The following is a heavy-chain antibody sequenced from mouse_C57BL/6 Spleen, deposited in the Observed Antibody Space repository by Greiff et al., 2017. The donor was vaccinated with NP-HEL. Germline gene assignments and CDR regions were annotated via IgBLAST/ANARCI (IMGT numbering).Heavy chain of an antibody. D-gene: IGHD2-2*01. CDR1: GFTFSSYA. CDR2: ISDGGSYT. V-gene: IGHV5-4*01. CDR3: ARDGKYGYGEFDY. Sequence: EVKVVESGGGLVKPGGSLKLSCAASGFTFSSYAMSWVRQTPEKRLEWVATISDGGSYTYYPDNVKGRFTISRDNAKNNLYLQMSHLKSEDTAMYYCARDGKYGYGEFDYWGQGTTLTVSS. J-gene: IGHJ2*01.